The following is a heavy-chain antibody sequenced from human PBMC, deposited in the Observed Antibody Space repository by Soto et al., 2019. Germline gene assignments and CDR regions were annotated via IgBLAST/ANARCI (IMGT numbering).Heavy chain of an antibody. Sequence: SQTLSVTSTVSARSISGYYWSCIRQPPGKGLEWIGYIYYSGSTNYNPSLKSRVTISVDTSKNQFSLKLSSVTAADTAVYYCARGSDVEMATIIDYWGQGTLVTVS. CDR2: IYYSGST. J-gene: IGHJ4*02. CDR3: ARGSDVEMATIIDY. CDR1: ARSISGYY. D-gene: IGHD5-12*01. V-gene: IGHV4-59*01.